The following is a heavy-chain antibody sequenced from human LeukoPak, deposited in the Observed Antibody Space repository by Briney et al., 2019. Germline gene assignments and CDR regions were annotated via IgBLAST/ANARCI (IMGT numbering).Heavy chain of an antibody. J-gene: IGHJ6*02. D-gene: IGHD4-17*01. V-gene: IGHV4-39*07. CDR2: IYYSGST. CDR3: ARDDYGDYAYYYGMDV. Sequence: SETLSLTCTVSGGSISSSSYYWGWIRQPPGKGLEWIGSIYYSGSTYYNPSLKSRVTISVDTSKNQFSLKLSSVTAADTAVYYCARDDYGDYAYYYGMDVWGQGTTVTVSS. CDR1: GGSISSSSYY.